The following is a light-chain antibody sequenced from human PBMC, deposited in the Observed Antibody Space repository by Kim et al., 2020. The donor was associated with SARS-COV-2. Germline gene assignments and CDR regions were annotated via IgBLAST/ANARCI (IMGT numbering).Light chain of an antibody. CDR1: QNIYNN. CDR2: DAS. J-gene: IGKJ4*01. V-gene: IGKV3-15*01. Sequence: SMSPGERATLSCGTSQNIYNNLAWYQQKPGQAPRVLIYDASTGATGIPDRFRGRGSGTDFTLTISGLQSEDSAVYYCQQYRDWPLTFGGGTKVEI. CDR3: QQYRDWPLT.